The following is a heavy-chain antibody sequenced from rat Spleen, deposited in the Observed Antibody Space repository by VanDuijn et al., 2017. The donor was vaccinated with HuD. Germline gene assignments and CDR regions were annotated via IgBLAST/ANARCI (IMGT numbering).Heavy chain of an antibody. CDR2: ISTDGDNT. CDR3: TRLEATVASYWYFDF. D-gene: IGHD1-3*01. CDR1: GFTFSDYG. Sequence: EVQLVESGGGIVQPGRSMKLSCVASGFTFSDYGMAWVRQAPKKGLEWVAYISTDGDNTYYQASVKGRFTISRDNAKSTLYLHMDSLRSEDTATYYCTRLEATVASYWYFDFWGPGTMVTVSS. J-gene: IGHJ1*01. V-gene: IGHV5-25*01.